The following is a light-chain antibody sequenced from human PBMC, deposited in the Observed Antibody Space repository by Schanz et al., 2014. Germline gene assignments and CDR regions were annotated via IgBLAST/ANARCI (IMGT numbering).Light chain of an antibody. J-gene: IGLJ3*02. CDR2: EGT. CDR1: SSDVGSNNI. Sequence: QSALTQPASVSGSPGQSITISCTGTSSDVGSNNIVSWYQQHPGKAPKLMIYEGTKRPLGVSNRFSGSKSGNTASLTISGLQAEDEADYYCSSYAGSNSYWVFGGGTKLTVL. CDR3: SSYAGSNSYWV. V-gene: IGLV2-23*01.